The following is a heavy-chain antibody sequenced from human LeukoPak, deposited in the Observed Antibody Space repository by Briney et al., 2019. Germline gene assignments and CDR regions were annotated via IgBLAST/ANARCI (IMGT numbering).Heavy chain of an antibody. CDR1: GGAISSYY. Sequence: SETLSLTCTVSGGAISSYYWSWIRQPPGKGLEWIGYIYYSGSTNYNPSLKRRVTISVDTTKKQFSLKLSSVTAADTAVYYCARGARIAVAGTKGSSWFDPWGQGTLVTVSS. CDR3: ARGARIAVAGTKGSSWFDP. J-gene: IGHJ5*02. D-gene: IGHD6-13*01. CDR2: IYYSGST. V-gene: IGHV4-59*01.